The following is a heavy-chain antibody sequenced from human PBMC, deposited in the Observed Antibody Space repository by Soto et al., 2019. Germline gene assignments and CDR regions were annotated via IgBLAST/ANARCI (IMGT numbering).Heavy chain of an antibody. V-gene: IGHV2-5*02. CDR2: IYWDDDK. D-gene: IGHD3-16*01. J-gene: IGHJ6*02. CDR1: GFSLSTSGVR. Sequence: SGPTLVNPTQTLTLTCTFSGFSLSTSGVRVGWIRQPPGKALEWLALIYWDDDKRYSPSLKSRLTITKDTSKNQVALTMTNMDPVDTATYYCATLGDDSYYYYYGMDVWGQGTTVTVSS. CDR3: ATLGDDSYYYYYGMDV.